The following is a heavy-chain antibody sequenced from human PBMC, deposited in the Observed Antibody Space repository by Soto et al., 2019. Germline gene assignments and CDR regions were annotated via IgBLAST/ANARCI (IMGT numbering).Heavy chain of an antibody. CDR1: LFTLSDHY. CDR2: SRDKPQGYST. CDR3: VRATYFSDSSGYTRCLDY. Sequence: GGSLRLSCAGSLFTLSDHYIDWFRQAPGKGLEWVGRSRDKPQGYSTAYAASVKGRFTTSRDESKNSAYLQMNSLKTEDTAVYYCVRATYFSDSSGYTRCLDYWGQGTLVTVSS. J-gene: IGHJ4*02. V-gene: IGHV3-72*01. D-gene: IGHD3-22*01.